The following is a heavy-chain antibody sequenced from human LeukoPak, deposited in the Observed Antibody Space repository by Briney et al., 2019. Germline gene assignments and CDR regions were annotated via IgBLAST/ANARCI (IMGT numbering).Heavy chain of an antibody. D-gene: IGHD1-26*01. V-gene: IGHV3-7*01. CDR2: INQDGGER. J-gene: IGHJ4*02. CDR1: EFTFSRFW. CDR3: ARGRSLGADYFDY. Sequence: GGSLRLSCAASEFTFSRFWMNWVRQAPGKGLEWVANINQDGGERNYVDSVKGRFTISRDNAKSSLYLQMNSLRAEDTAVYYCARGRSLGADYFDYWGQGTLVTVSS.